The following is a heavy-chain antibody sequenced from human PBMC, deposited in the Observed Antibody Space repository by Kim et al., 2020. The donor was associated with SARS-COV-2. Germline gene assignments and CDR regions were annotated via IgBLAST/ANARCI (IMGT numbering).Heavy chain of an antibody. V-gene: IGHV3-33*01. D-gene: IGHD1-26*01. CDR1: GFTFSSYG. J-gene: IGHJ1*01. CDR3: ARDHTVGATPEYFQP. Sequence: GGSLRLSCAASGFTFSSYGMHWVRQAPGKGLEWVAVIWYDGSNKYYADSVKGRFTISRDNSKNTLYLQMNSLRAEDTAVYYCARDHTVGATPEYFQPWGQDPRVRVS. CDR2: IWYDGSNK.